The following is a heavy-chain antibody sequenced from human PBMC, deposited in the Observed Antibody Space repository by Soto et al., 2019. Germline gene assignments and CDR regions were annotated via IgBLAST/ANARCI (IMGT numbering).Heavy chain of an antibody. V-gene: IGHV4-59*08. CDR1: GGSISSYY. CDR2: IYYSGST. Sequence: PSETLSLTCTVSGGSISSYYWSWIRQPPGKGLEWIGYIYYSGSTNYNPSLKSRVTISVDTSKNQFSLKLSSVTAADTAVYYCARRIVATETFYYWGQGTLVTVSS. D-gene: IGHD5-12*01. J-gene: IGHJ4*02. CDR3: ARRIVATETFYY.